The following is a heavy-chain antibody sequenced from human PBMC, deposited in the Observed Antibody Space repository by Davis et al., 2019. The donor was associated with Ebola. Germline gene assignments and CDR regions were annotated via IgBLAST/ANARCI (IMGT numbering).Heavy chain of an antibody. V-gene: IGHV3-66*01. J-gene: IGHJ6*02. CDR1: GFTVSSNY. Sequence: PGGSLRLSCAASGFTVSSNYMSWVRQAPRRGLEWVSAIYSGGSTYYADSVKGRFTISRDNSKKTHYLQMNSLRVEDTAVYYCAITMFGVVGMDVWGQGTTVTVSS. CDR2: IYSGGST. CDR3: AITMFGVVGMDV. D-gene: IGHD3-3*01.